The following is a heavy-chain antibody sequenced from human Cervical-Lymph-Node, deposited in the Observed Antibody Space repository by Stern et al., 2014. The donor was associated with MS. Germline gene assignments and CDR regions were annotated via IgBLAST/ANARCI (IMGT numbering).Heavy chain of an antibody. Sequence: QLQLQDSGPGLVKPSETLSLTCIVSGGSISSYYWSWIRQPPGKGLEWIGHIYFSGGTDYNPSLQSRVTMSTHISKNQISLRLSSVTAADTAVYYCARAPYDFTNWYGMDVWGQGTTVTVSS. CDR3: ARAPYDFTNWYGMDV. V-gene: IGHV4-59*01. CDR2: IYFSGGT. CDR1: GGSISSYY. D-gene: IGHD1-1*01. J-gene: IGHJ6*02.